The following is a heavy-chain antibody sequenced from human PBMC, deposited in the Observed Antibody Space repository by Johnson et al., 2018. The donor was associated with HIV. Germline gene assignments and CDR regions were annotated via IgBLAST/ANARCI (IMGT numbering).Heavy chain of an antibody. CDR1: GFTFSSYG. CDR3: ARGGIIHDAFDI. J-gene: IGHJ3*02. CDR2: IWYDGSNK. V-gene: IGHV3-33*01. Sequence: VQLVESGGGVVQPGRSLRLSCAASGFTFSSYGMHWVRQAPGKGLEWVAVIWYDGSNKYFADSVKGRFNISRDNSKNTLYLQMSSLRAEDTAVYYCARGGIIHDAFDIWGQGTMVTVSS. D-gene: IGHD1-1*01.